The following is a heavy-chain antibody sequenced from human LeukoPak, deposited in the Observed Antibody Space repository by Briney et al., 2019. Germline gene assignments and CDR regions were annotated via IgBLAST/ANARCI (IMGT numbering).Heavy chain of an antibody. Sequence: PGRSLRLSCAASGFTFSSYGMHWVRQAPGKGLEWVAVIWYDGSNKYYADSVKGRFTISRDNSRNTLCLQMNSLRAEDTAVYYCAREPPPMIVVWGFDYWGQGTLVTVSS. CDR3: AREPPPMIVVWGFDY. V-gene: IGHV3-33*01. CDR1: GFTFSSYG. J-gene: IGHJ4*02. CDR2: IWYDGSNK. D-gene: IGHD3-22*01.